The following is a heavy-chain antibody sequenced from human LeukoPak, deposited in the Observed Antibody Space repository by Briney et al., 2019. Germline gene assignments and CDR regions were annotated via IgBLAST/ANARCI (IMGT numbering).Heavy chain of an antibody. CDR1: GGSISSGDYY. CDR2: IYYSGST. J-gene: IGHJ3*02. CDR3: ARRVAGESRAFDI. D-gene: IGHD3-10*01. Sequence: SETLSLTCTVSGGSISSGDYYWSWLRQPPGKGLGWIGYIYYSGSTNYNPSLKSRVTISLDTSKNQFSLKLSSLTAADTAVYYCARRVAGESRAFDIWGQGTMVTVSS. V-gene: IGHV4-61*08.